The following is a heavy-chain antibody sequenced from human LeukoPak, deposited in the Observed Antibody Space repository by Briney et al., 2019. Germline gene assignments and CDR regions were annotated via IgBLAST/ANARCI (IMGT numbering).Heavy chain of an antibody. CDR2: ISSSGSTI. CDR1: GFTLSSYE. D-gene: IGHD4-17*01. J-gene: IGHJ4*02. V-gene: IGHV3-48*03. CDR3: ASQSDYGDFRDFEY. Sequence: GGSLRLSCAGSGFTLSSYEFNWVRQAPGKGLEWVSYISSSGSTIYYADSVKGRFTISRDNAKNSLYLEMSSLRAEDTSVYYCASQSDYGDFRDFEYWGQGTLVTVSP.